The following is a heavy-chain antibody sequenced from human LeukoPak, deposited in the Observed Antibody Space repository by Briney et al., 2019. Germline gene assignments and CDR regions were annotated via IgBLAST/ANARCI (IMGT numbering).Heavy chain of an antibody. CDR3: ARGHYGLDV. CDR2: IHPTGSST. CDR1: GFNFRDYY. J-gene: IGHJ6*02. Sequence: GSLRLSLGGFGFNFRDYYIRWVRPAPGKGLEWVSYIHPTGSSTYYADSVKGRFTISRDNTKKTLYLQMNNLRAEDTAVYYCARGHYGLDVWGQGTTVTVSS. V-gene: IGHV3-11*01.